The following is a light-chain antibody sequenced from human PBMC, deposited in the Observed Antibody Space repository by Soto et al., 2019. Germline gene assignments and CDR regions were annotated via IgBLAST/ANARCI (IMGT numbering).Light chain of an antibody. CDR2: AAS. Sequence: DIQMTQSPSSLSASVGDRVTITCRASQDISNDLGWYQQKPGKAPKRLIYAASRLQLGVTSRFSGSGSGTEFTLTITSLQPEDVATYYCLHHNSYPLTFGGGTRVEIK. V-gene: IGKV1-17*01. CDR3: LHHNSYPLT. J-gene: IGKJ4*01. CDR1: QDISND.